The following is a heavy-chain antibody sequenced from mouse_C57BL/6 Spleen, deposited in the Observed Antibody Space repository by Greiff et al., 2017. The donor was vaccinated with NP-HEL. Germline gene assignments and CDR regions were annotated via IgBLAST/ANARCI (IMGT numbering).Heavy chain of an antibody. CDR3: ARPYALYAMDY. V-gene: IGHV3-6*01. CDR1: GYSITSGYY. J-gene: IGHJ4*01. D-gene: IGHD6-5*01. CDR2: ISYDGSN. Sequence: EVQRVESGPGLVKPSQSLSLTCSVTGYSITSGYYWNWIRQFPGNKLEWMGYISYDGSNNYNPSLKNRISITRDTSKNQFFLKLNSVTTEDTATYYCARPYALYAMDYWGQGTSVTVSS.